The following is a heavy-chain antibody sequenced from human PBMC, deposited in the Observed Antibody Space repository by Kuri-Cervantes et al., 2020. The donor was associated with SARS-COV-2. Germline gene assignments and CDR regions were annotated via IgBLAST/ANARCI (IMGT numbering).Heavy chain of an antibody. CDR3: ARRGTIFGLSRFDY. J-gene: IGHJ4*01. Sequence: GSLKLSCTVSGVTISSSSYYWSWIRQPPGKGLEWIGYINDSGSTNYNPSLKSRVTITVDSPKNQFSLKLSSVSAADTAVYYCARRGTIFGLSRFDYWGQGTLVTVSS. V-gene: IGHV4-61*01. CDR2: INDSGST. CDR1: GVTISSSSYY. D-gene: IGHD3/OR15-3a*01.